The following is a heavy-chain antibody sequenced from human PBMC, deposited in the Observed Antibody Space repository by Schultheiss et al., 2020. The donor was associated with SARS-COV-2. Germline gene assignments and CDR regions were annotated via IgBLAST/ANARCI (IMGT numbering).Heavy chain of an antibody. CDR2: INPNSGGT. J-gene: IGHJ6*02. Sequence: ASVKVSCKASGYTFTGYYMHWLRQAPGQGLEWMGRINPNSGGTNYAQKFQGRITMARDTSISTAYMELTSLTSDDTAVYYCARRNYGFDVWGQGTTVTVSS. V-gene: IGHV1-2*06. CDR1: GYTFTGYY. CDR3: ARRNYGFDV.